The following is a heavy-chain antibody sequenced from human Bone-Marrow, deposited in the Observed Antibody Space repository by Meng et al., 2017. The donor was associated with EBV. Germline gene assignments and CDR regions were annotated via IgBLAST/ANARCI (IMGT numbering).Heavy chain of an antibody. J-gene: IGHJ5*02. CDR1: GDAFSSFYY. CDR2: VHYTGST. D-gene: IGHD6-19*01. CDR3: ARPFPSWQSPRLDPFGA. Sequence: QLQVRASGPEQVKPSETLSLSCTVSGDAFSSFYYWGWIRQPPGRGLEWIGSVHYTGSTYYSPSLKSRVTVSVDTSKNQFSLRLTSVTAADTAVYYCARPFPSWQSPRLDPFGAWGQGTLVTVSS. V-gene: IGHV4-39*01.